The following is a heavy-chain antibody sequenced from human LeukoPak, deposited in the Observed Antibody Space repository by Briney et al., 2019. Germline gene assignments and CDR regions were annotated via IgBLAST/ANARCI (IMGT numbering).Heavy chain of an antibody. CDR1: GFTFSSYG. J-gene: IGHJ6*02. CDR2: ISYDGSNK. Sequence: PGGSLRLSCAASGFTFSSYGMHWVRQAPGKGLEWVAVISYDGSNKYYADSVKGRFTISRDNSKNTLYLQMNSLRAEDTAVYYCAKERLPYIYYYYGMDVWGQGTTVTVSS. V-gene: IGHV3-30*18. CDR3: AKERLPYIYYYYGMDV.